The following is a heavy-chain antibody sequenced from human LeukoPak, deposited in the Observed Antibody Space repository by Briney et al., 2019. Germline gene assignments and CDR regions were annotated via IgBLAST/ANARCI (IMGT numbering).Heavy chain of an antibody. CDR3: ARRPIYGWFDP. Sequence: SETLSLTCTVSGGSISSSSYSWSWIRQPPGKGLEWIGYIYHSGSTYYNPSLKSRVTISIDRSKNQFSLKLNSVTAADTAVYYCARRPIYGWFDPWGQGTLVTVSS. V-gene: IGHV4-30-2*01. CDR2: IYHSGST. J-gene: IGHJ5*02. D-gene: IGHD2/OR15-2a*01. CDR1: GGSISSSSYS.